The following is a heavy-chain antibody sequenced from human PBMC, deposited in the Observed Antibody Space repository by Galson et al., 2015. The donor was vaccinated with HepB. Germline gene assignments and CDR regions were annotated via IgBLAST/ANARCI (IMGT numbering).Heavy chain of an antibody. CDR2: IYPGDSDT. CDR1: GYSFTNYW. CDR3: ASPHVSSGWCPGTN. D-gene: IGHD6-19*01. J-gene: IGHJ1*01. Sequence: QSGAEVKKPGESLKISCRGSGYSFTNYWIGWVRQMPGKGLEWMGFIYPGDSDTRYSPSFQGQVTMSADKSISTAYLQWSSLKASDTAMYYCASPHVSSGWCPGTNWGQGTLVTVSS. V-gene: IGHV5-51*01.